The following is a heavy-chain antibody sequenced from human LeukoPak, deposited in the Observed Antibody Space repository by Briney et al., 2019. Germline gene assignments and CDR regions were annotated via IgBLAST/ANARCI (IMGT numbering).Heavy chain of an antibody. V-gene: IGHV3-74*01. CDR3: AKAYYSGSWFYFDY. Sequence: GGSLRLSCAASGFTFSSYWMHWVRQAPGKGLVWVSRIYSDGTSTSYADSVKGRFTISRDNAKNTLYLQMNSLRAEDTAVYYCAKAYYSGSWFYFDYWGQGTLVTVSS. CDR2: IYSDGTST. D-gene: IGHD6-13*01. J-gene: IGHJ4*02. CDR1: GFTFSSYW.